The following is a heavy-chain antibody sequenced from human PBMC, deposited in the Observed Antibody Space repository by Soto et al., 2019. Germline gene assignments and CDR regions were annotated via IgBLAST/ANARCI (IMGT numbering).Heavy chain of an antibody. CDR1: GLTFSTYW. CDR3: ARETSSWSLDY. V-gene: IGHV3-74*01. D-gene: IGHD6-13*01. Sequence: GGSMRISSAASGLTFSTYWMHWVRQDPGKGLVWVSRSNSDGRSTDHADSVKGRFTISRDNAKNTLYLQMNSLRVEDTAVYYCARETSSWSLDYWGQGMLVTVSS. J-gene: IGHJ4*02. CDR2: SNSDGRST.